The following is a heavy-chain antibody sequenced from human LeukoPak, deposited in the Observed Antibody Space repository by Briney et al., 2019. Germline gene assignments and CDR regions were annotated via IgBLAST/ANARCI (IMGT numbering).Heavy chain of an antibody. CDR3: VRHYGSSSYYYYYGMDV. CDR1: GGSISSYY. D-gene: IGHD6-13*01. Sequence: SETLSLTCTVSGGSISSYYWSWIRQPPGKGLEWIGYIYYSGSTNYNPSLKSRVTISVDTSKNQFSLKLSSVTAADTAVYYCVRHYGSSSYYYYYGMDVWGQGTTVTVSS. V-gene: IGHV4-59*08. CDR2: IYYSGST. J-gene: IGHJ6*02.